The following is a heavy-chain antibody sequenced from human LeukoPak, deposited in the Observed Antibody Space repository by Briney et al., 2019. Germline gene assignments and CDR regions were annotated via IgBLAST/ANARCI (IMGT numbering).Heavy chain of an antibody. CDR2: MYTSGIT. Sequence: PSETLSLTCTVSGDSFSSYFWSWIRQPAGKGLEWIGRMYTSGITNSNPSLKSRVTMPVDTSKNQFSLNLTSVTAADTAVYYCAREITGTRGVDYWGQGILVTVSS. CDR1: GDSFSSYF. D-gene: IGHD1-7*01. CDR3: AREITGTRGVDY. J-gene: IGHJ4*02. V-gene: IGHV4-4*07.